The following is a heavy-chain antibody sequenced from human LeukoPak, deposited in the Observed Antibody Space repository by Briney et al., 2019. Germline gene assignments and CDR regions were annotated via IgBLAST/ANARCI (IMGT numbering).Heavy chain of an antibody. D-gene: IGHD2-21*01. V-gene: IGHV3-15*07. Sequence: GGSLRLSCTASEFTYGMNWVRQAPGKGLEWVGRIKPKTDGETTEYAAPVKDRFSISRDDSKSMMYLQMNSLKTEDTAVYYCITPLPYSAQGGQGTLVTVSS. CDR3: ITPLPYSAQ. J-gene: IGHJ4*02. CDR1: EFTYG. CDR2: IKPKTDGETT.